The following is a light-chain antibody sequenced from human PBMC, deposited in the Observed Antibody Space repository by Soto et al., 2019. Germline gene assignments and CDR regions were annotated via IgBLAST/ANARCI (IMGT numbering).Light chain of an antibody. CDR2: GAS. V-gene: IGKV3-20*01. CDR1: QSVSSH. CDR3: SQYGSSPPLP. Sequence: IVLTQYPGTLSLSPGERATLSCRASQSVSSHLAWYQQRPGQAPRLLIYGASSRATGIPDRFSGSGSGTDFTLTIIRLEHAEFALSACSQYGSSPPLPFGGVTQVDI. J-gene: IGKJ4*02.